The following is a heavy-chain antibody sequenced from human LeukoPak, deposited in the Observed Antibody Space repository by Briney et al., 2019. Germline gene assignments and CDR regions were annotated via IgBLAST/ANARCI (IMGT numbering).Heavy chain of an antibody. CDR1: GGSISNYY. CDR2: VYSSGST. D-gene: IGHD7-27*01. CDR3: ARGWGYFDY. J-gene: IGHJ4*02. Sequence: SETLSLTCTVSGGSISNYYWSWIRQPPGKGLEWIGYVYSSGSTNYNPSLKSRVTISVDTSKNQFSLRLTSVTAADTAVYYCARGWGYFDYWGQGTLVTVSS. V-gene: IGHV4-59*01.